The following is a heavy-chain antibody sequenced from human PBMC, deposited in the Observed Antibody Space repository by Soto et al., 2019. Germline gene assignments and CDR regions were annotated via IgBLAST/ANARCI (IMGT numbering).Heavy chain of an antibody. Sequence: PSETLSLTCTVSGGSISSYYWSWIRQPPGKGLEWIGYIYYSGSTNYNPSLKSRVTISVDTSKNQFSLKLSSVTAADTAVYYCGIGGWEGSGYDYYYYYYMDVWGKGTTVTVSS. J-gene: IGHJ6*03. CDR3: GIGGWEGSGYDYYYYYYMDV. CDR2: IYYSGST. CDR1: GGSISSYY. V-gene: IGHV4-59*01. D-gene: IGHD6-19*01.